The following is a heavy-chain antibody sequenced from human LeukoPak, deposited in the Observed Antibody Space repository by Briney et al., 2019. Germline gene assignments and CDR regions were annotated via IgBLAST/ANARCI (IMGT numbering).Heavy chain of an antibody. D-gene: IGHD4-23*01. CDR3: ARIYGGNSYYFDS. V-gene: IGHV3-7*01. J-gene: IGHJ4*02. CDR1: GFNVNSYY. Sequence: GGSLRLSCAASGFNVNSYYMSWVRQAPGKGLEWVGNIKQDGSEIYYVDSVKGRFTISRDNAKNSLYLQMNSLRAEDTAVYYCARIYGGNSYYFDSWGQGTLVTVSS. CDR2: IKQDGSEI.